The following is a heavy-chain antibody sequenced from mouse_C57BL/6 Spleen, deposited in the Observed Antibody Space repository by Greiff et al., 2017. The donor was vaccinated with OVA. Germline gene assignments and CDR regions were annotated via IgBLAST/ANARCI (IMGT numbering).Heavy chain of an antibody. J-gene: IGHJ4*01. CDR1: GFSLTSYA. D-gene: IGHD2-4*01. CDR2: IWTGGGT. V-gene: IGHV2-9-1*01. CDR3: ARNPIYYDYLNAMDY. Sequence: VKLVESGPGLVAPSQSLSITCTVSGFSLTSYAISWVRQPPGKGLEWLGVIWTGGGTNYNSALKSRLSISKDNSKSQVFLKMNSLQTDDTARYYCARNPIYYDYLNAMDYWGQGTSVTVSS.